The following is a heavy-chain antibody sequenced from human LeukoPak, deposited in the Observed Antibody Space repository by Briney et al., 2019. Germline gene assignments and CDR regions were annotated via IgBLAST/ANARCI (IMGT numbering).Heavy chain of an antibody. V-gene: IGHV3-23*01. CDR2: ISGTGGNT. J-gene: IGHJ4*02. CDR3: AKRGHYDPSVLRAPFDY. Sequence: GGSLRLSCAASGFTFSSYAISWVRQAPGKGLEGVSAISGTGGNTHYADSAKGRFTISRNNSQNTVYLQMNSLRAEDTALYYCAKRGHYDPSVLRAPFDYWGQGTLVTVSS. CDR1: GFTFSSYA. D-gene: IGHD3-22*01.